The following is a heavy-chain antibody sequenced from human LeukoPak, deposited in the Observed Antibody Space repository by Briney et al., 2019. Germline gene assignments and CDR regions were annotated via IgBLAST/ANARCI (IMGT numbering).Heavy chain of an antibody. CDR3: TFQAAEDLKH. V-gene: IGHV3-73*01. Sequence: GGSLRLSCAASGFTFSDSAMHWVRQASGKGLEWVGRIRSKADSYATAYAASVKGRFTISRDDSNNAAYLHMNSLKTEDTAVYYCTFQAAEDLKHWGQGTLVTVSS. J-gene: IGHJ4*02. D-gene: IGHD6-13*01. CDR2: IRSKADSYAT. CDR1: GFTFSDSA.